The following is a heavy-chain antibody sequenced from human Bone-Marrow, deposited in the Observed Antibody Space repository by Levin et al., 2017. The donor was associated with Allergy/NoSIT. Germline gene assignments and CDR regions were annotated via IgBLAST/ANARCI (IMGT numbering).Heavy chain of an antibody. CDR3: ARNLVVMTAISYYYYYGMDV. V-gene: IGHV3-7*01. CDR1: GFTFSTYW. CDR2: INQDGSEN. Sequence: GESLKISCAASGFTFSTYWMTWVRQAPGKGLEWVANINQDGSENFYVDSVKGRFTISRDNAEESLYLQINSLRVEDTAVYYCARNLVVMTAISYYYYYGMDVWGQGTTVTVSS. D-gene: IGHD2-21*02. J-gene: IGHJ6*02.